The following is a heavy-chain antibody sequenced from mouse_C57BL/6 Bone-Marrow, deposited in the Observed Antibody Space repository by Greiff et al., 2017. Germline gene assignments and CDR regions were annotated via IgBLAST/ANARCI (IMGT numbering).Heavy chain of an antibody. CDR3: TTENWDDAY. CDR2: IDPENGDT. Sequence: VQLQQSGAELVRPGASVKLSCTASGFNIKDDYMHWVKQRPEQGLEWIGWIDPENGDTEYATKFQGKATITADTSSNTAYLQLSSLTSEDTAVYYCTTENWDDAYWGQGTLVTVSA. V-gene: IGHV14-4*01. CDR1: GFNIKDDY. J-gene: IGHJ3*01. D-gene: IGHD4-1*01.